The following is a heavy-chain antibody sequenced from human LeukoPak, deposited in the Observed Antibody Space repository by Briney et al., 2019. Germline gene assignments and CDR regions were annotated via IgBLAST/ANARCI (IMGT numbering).Heavy chain of an antibody. D-gene: IGHD3-22*01. J-gene: IGHJ4*02. Sequence: GGSLRLSCAASGFAFRNYAMSWVRQAPGKGLEWVSSISDSGRSTYYADSVKGRFTISRDNSKNTLYLQINSLRADDTAVYYCAKDPNRYLYDSSGYFDFWSQGTLVTVSS. CDR2: ISDSGRST. V-gene: IGHV3-23*01. CDR1: GFAFRNYA. CDR3: AKDPNRYLYDSSGYFDF.